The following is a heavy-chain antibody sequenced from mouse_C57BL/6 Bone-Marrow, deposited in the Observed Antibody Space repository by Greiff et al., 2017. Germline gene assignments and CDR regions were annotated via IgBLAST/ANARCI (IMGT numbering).Heavy chain of an antibody. CDR3: ARYRGGGGMDY. Sequence: EVQGVESGGGLVQPGGSLSLSCAASGFTFTDYYMSWVRQPPGKALEWLGFIRNKANGYTTEYSASVKGRFTISRDNTQSILYLQMNALRAEDSATYYCARYRGGGGMDYWGQGTSVTVSS. J-gene: IGHJ4*01. V-gene: IGHV7-3*01. CDR2: IRNKANGYTT. CDR1: GFTFTDYY.